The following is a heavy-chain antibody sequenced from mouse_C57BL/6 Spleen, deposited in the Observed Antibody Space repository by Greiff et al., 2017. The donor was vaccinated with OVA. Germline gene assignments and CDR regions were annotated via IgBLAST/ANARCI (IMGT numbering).Heavy chain of an antibody. CDR3: ARQNYYGLDY. CDR2: ISGGGGNT. D-gene: IGHD1-2*01. V-gene: IGHV5-9*01. J-gene: IGHJ2*01. Sequence: EVQRVESGGGLVKPGGSLKLSCAASGFTFSSYTMSWVRQTPEKRLEWVATISGGGGNTYYPDSVKGRFTISRVNAKNTLYLQMSSLRSEDTALYYCARQNYYGLDYWGQGTTLTVSS. CDR1: GFTFSSYT.